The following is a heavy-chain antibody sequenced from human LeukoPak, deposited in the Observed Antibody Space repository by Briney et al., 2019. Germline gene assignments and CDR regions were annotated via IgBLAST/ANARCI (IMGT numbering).Heavy chain of an antibody. D-gene: IGHD5/OR15-5a*01. V-gene: IGHV3-21*01. Sequence: GGSLRLSCAASGFTFSSYSMNWVRQAPGKGLEWVSSISSSSSYIYYADSVKGRFTISRYNAKNSLSLQMNSLRAEDTAVYYCARGQSRKDYYYMDVWGKGTTVTVSS. CDR1: GFTFSSYS. CDR3: ARGQSRKDYYYMDV. CDR2: ISSSSSYI. J-gene: IGHJ6*03.